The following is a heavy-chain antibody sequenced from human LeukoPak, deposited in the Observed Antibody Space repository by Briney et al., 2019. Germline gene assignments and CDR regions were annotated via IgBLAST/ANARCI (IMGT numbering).Heavy chain of an antibody. V-gene: IGHV3-21*01. CDR1: RFTFSDYY. D-gene: IGHD5-12*01. Sequence: GGSLRLSCAASRFTFSDYYMTWVRQAPGKGLEWVSFISTSSLYIYYADSVKGRFTISRDNAKNSLHLQMNSLRPEDTAVYYCARDLRPYSGYDNLAFDIWGQGTMVTVSS. J-gene: IGHJ3*02. CDR3: ARDLRPYSGYDNLAFDI. CDR2: ISTSSLYI.